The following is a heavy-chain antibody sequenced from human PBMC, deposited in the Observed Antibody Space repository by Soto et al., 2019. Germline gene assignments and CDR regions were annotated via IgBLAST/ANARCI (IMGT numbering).Heavy chain of an antibody. CDR1: GGSISSYY. V-gene: IGHV4-59*12. J-gene: IGHJ4*02. CDR3: ARVKGSSSSHFDY. D-gene: IGHD6-13*01. Sequence: SETLSLTCTVSGGSISSYYWSWIRQPPGKGLEWIGYIYYSGSTNYNPSLKSRVTISVDKSKNQFSLKLSSVTAADTAVYYCARVKGSSSSHFDYWGQGTLVTVSS. CDR2: IYYSGST.